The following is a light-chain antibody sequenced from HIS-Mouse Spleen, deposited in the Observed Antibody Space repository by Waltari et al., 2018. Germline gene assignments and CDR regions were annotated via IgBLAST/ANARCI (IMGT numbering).Light chain of an antibody. CDR2: DTS. Sequence: QAVVTQEPSLTVSPGGTVPPTCCSSTGAVTSGHYPYWFQQKPCQAPRTLIYDTSNKHSWTPARFSGSLLGGKAALTLSGAQPEDEAEYYCLLSYSGARVFGGGTKLTVL. CDR1: TGAVTSGHY. J-gene: IGLJ3*02. V-gene: IGLV7-46*01. CDR3: LLSYSGARV.